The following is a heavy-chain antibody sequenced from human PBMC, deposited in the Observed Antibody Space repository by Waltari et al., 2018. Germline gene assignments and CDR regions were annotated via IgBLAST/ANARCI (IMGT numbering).Heavy chain of an antibody. CDR2: IYAGGCS. V-gene: IGHV3-53*02. CDR1: EFIVRNNY. D-gene: IGHD3-16*01. CDR3: ATLGAYLGAFEV. Sequence: EVQLVETGGALIHPGGSLRLSCAASEFIVRNNYMAWVRQAQGTGLEWVSVIYAGGCSDSADSVWGRFTISRDNSKNTLYLEMNALRPDDTAVYYCATLGAYLGAFEVWGRGTMVTVSS. J-gene: IGHJ3*01.